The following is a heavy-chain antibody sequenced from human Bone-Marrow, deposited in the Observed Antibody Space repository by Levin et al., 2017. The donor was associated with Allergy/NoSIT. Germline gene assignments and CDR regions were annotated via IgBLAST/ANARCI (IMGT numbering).Heavy chain of an antibody. D-gene: IGHD3-22*01. Sequence: GGSLRLSCAASGFSFNTYNMHWVRQAPGKGLECISYISSGSGTSDYADSVKGRFTISRDNANNSMYLQMNSLRAEDTAVYYCARDTTYYFDSGGDLRAGWYFDLWGRGTLVTVSS. CDR3: ARDTTYYFDSGGDLRAGWYFDL. V-gene: IGHV3-48*01. J-gene: IGHJ2*01. CDR2: ISSGSGTS. CDR1: GFSFNTYN.